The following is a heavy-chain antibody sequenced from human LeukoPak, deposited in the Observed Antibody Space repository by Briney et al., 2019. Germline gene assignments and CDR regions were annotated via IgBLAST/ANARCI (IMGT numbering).Heavy chain of an antibody. J-gene: IGHJ4*02. CDR3: ARYCSSTSCPFDY. V-gene: IGHV4-31*03. CDR2: IHHSGHT. Sequence: PSQTLSLTCTVSGDSVISGTSFWGWIRQHPGKGLEWVGYIHHSGHTYDNPSLQSRVIISVDKSKNQFYLKLNSVTAADTAVYYCARYCSSTSCPFDYWGQGALVTVSS. D-gene: IGHD2-2*01. CDR1: GDSVISGTSF.